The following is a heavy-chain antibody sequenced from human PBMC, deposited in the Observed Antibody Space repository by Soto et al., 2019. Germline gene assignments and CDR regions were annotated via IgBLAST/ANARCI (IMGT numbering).Heavy chain of an antibody. CDR3: AREGFVELLGGYYYYYMDV. V-gene: IGHV1-18*01. CDR1: GYTFTSYG. D-gene: IGHD3-10*01. Sequence: ASVKVSCKASGYTFTSYGISWVRQAPGQGLEWMGWISAYNGNTNYAQKLQGRVTMTTDTSTSTAYMELRSLRSDDTAVYYCAREGFVELLGGYYYYYMDVWGKGTTVTVSS. J-gene: IGHJ6*03. CDR2: ISAYNGNT.